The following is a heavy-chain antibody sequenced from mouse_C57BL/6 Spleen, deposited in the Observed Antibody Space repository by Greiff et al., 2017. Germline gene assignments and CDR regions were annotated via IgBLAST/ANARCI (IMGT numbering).Heavy chain of an antibody. CDR3: ARKPNHQLGLAMDY. Sequence: EVKLMESGPGLVKPSQSLSLTCSVTGYSITSGYYWNWIRQFPGNKLEWMGYISYDGSNNYNPSLKNRISITRDTTKNQFFLKLNSVTTEDTATYYCARKPNHQLGLAMDYWGQGTSVTVSS. CDR2: ISYDGSN. D-gene: IGHD4-1*02. V-gene: IGHV3-6*01. J-gene: IGHJ4*01. CDR1: GYSITSGYY.